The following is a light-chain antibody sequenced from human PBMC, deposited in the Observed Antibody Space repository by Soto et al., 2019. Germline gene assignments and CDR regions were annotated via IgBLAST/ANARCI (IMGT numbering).Light chain of an antibody. CDR3: QRRTNWLT. J-gene: IGKJ3*01. V-gene: IGKV3-11*01. CDR1: QNVSTY. Sequence: EIVLTQSPATLYFSPGERATLSCRASQNVSTYLAWYQRKPGQAPRLLIYDASNRATGIPARFSGSGSGTDFTLTISSLEPDEFAVYYCQRRTNWLTFGPGTKVDIK. CDR2: DAS.